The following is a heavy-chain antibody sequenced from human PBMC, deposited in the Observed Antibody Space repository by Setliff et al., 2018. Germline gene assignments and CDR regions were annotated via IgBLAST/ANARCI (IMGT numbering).Heavy chain of an antibody. V-gene: IGHV1-18*01. CDR2: ISAYSDDA. D-gene: IGHD3-22*01. CDR1: GHTFITFG. CDR3: ARDKADYYDRSGYSGASDV. Sequence: GASVKVSCKASGHTFITFGISWVRQAPGQGLEWMGWISAYSDDAKYAEKFQGRVTMTMDTSTGTAYMELTRLRPEDTAIYYCARDKADYYDRSGYSGASDVWGQGTMVTVSS. J-gene: IGHJ3*01.